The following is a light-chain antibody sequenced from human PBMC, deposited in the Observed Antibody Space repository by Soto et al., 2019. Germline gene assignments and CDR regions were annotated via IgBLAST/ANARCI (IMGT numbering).Light chain of an antibody. V-gene: IGLV2-23*01. Sequence: QSVLTQPASVSGSPGQSITISCTGTSRDVGIYNLVSWYQLHPGKVPKLIIYEDTKRPSGISSRFSGSESGITAFLTISGLQAEHEADYYCCSHGGSRTYVFGNGTKVTV. CDR3: CSHGGSRTYV. CDR1: SRDVGIYNL. CDR2: EDT. J-gene: IGLJ1*01.